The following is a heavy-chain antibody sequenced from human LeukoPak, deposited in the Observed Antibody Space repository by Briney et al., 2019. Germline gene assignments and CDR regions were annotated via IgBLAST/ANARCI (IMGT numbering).Heavy chain of an antibody. CDR2: IYYSGST. J-gene: IGHJ3*02. V-gene: IGHV4-59*08. CDR3: ATRSLSAFDI. Sequence: PSETLSFTGTGSGVSISSYYWSWIRQPPGKGLEWIGYIYYSGSTNYNPSLKSRVTISVDTSRNQFSLKLSSVTAADTAVYYSATRSLSAFDIWGQGTMVTVSS. CDR1: GVSISSYY.